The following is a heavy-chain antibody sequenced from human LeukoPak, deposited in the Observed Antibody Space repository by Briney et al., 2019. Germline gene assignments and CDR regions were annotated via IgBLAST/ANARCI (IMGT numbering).Heavy chain of an antibody. D-gene: IGHD3-22*01. CDR2: ISAYNGNT. CDR1: GYTFTSYG. J-gene: IGHJ4*02. CDR3: ARGGEANYYDTSGYYLYYY. Sequence: GASVKVSCKASGYTFTSYGISWVRQAPGQGLEWMGWISAYNGNTNYAQKLQGRVTMTTDTSTSTAYMELSSLRSEDTAVYYCARGGEANYYDTSGYYLYYYWGQGTLVTVSS. V-gene: IGHV1-18*01.